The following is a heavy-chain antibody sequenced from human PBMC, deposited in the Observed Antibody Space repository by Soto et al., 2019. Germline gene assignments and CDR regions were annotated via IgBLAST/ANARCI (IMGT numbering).Heavy chain of an antibody. CDR2: ISYDGSNK. Sequence: QVQLVESGGGVVQPGRSLRLSCAASGFTFSSYAMHWVRQAPGKGLEWVAVISYDGSNKYYADSVKGRFTISRDNSKNTLYLQMNSLRAGDTAVYYCARDGPAEHAFDIWGQGTMVTVSS. J-gene: IGHJ3*02. V-gene: IGHV3-30-3*01. D-gene: IGHD2-2*01. CDR1: GFTFSSYA. CDR3: ARDGPAEHAFDI.